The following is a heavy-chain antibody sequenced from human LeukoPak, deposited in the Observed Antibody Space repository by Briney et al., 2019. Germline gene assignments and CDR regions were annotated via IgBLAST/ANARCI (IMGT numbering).Heavy chain of an antibody. J-gene: IGHJ4*02. D-gene: IGHD3-10*01. CDR2: ISSSGSTI. CDR3: ARDIRYYYGSGSYYRYFDY. Sequence: GGSLRLSCAASGFTFSDYEMNWVRQAPGKGLERVSYISSSGSTIYYADSVKGRFTISRDNAKNSLYLQMNSLRAEDTAVYYCARDIRYYYGSGSYYRYFDYWGQGTLVTVSS. CDR1: GFTFSDYE. V-gene: IGHV3-48*03.